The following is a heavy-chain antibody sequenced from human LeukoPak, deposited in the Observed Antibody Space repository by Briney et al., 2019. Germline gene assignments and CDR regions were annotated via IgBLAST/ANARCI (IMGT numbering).Heavy chain of an antibody. CDR1: GFIFTGYF. CDR2: IKHDGSEK. V-gene: IGHV3-7*01. Sequence: PGGSLRLSCAASGFIFTGYFMSWVRQAPGKGLEWVASIKHDGSEKYYVDSARGRFTISRDNTKDLLYLQMSSLRAEDTAVYYCATDRGWRTSGYYLYYFEYWGQGTLVTFSS. CDR3: ATDRGWRTSGYYLYYFEY. D-gene: IGHD3-3*01. J-gene: IGHJ4*02.